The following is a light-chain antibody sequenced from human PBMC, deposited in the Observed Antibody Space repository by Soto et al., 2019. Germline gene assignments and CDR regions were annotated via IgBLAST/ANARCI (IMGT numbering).Light chain of an antibody. CDR1: QSISSW. Sequence: DIQMTQSPSTLSASVGDRVIITCRASQSISSWWAWYQQKPGKAPKLLIYDASSLESGVPSRFSGSGSGTEFTLTISSLQPDDFATYYCQQYNSYITFGQGTRLEIK. CDR3: QQYNSYIT. CDR2: DAS. J-gene: IGKJ5*01. V-gene: IGKV1-5*01.